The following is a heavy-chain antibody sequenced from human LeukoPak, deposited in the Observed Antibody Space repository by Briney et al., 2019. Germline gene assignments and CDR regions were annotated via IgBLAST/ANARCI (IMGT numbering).Heavy chain of an antibody. D-gene: IGHD1-14*01. J-gene: IGHJ4*02. Sequence: SGGSLRLSCAASGFTFSDYYMSWIRQAPGKGLEWVSYISSSGSTIYYADSVKGRFTISRDNSKNTLYLQMNSLRAEDTAVYHCANNPRGAPLDYWGQGTLVTVSS. V-gene: IGHV3-11*01. CDR2: ISSSGSTI. CDR1: GFTFSDYY. CDR3: ANNPRGAPLDY.